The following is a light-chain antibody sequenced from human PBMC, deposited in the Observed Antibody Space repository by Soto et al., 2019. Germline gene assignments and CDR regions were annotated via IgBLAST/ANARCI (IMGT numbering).Light chain of an antibody. V-gene: IGKV3-20*01. CDR2: GAS. J-gene: IGKJ5*01. CDR3: QQYGSSLIT. Sequence: EIVLTQSPGTLSLSPGERATLSCRASQIVSSSYLAWYQQKPGQAPRLVIYGASSRATGIPDRFSGSGSGTDFTLTISRLEPEDFAVYYCQQYGSSLITFGQGTRLEIK. CDR1: QIVSSSY.